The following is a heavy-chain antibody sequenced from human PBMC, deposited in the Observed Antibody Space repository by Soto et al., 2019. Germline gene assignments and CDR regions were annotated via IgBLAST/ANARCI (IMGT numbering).Heavy chain of an antibody. Sequence: QVQLVQSGAEVKKPGSSVKVSCEASGGTFSGHAISWVQQAPGQGPEWMGGLIPLFGTTQHAQNFQGKLMIPADKSTSTAYTELTSLRFEDTAIYYCARGPNWGYRFDSWGQGTLVTVSS. J-gene: IGHJ4*02. CDR1: GGTFSGHA. D-gene: IGHD7-27*01. CDR2: LIPLFGTT. CDR3: ARGPNWGYRFDS. V-gene: IGHV1-69*06.